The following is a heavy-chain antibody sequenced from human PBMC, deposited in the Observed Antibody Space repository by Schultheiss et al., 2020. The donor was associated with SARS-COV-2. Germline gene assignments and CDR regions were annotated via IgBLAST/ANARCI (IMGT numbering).Heavy chain of an antibody. Sequence: SETLSLTCTVSGGSISSSSYYWGWIRQPPGKGLEWIGSIYYSGSTYYNPSLKSRVTISVDTSKNQFSLKLSSVTAADTAVYYCARSGYSSSSAEDYWGQGTLVTFSS. J-gene: IGHJ4*02. D-gene: IGHD6-6*01. CDR3: ARSGYSSSSAEDY. CDR2: IYYSGST. V-gene: IGHV4-39*07. CDR1: GGSISSSSYY.